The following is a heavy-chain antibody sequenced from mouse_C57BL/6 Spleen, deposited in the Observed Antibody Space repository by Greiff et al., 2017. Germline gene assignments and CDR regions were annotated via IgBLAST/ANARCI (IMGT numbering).Heavy chain of an antibody. CDR3: ARGGYYYGSSPYYFDY. D-gene: IGHD1-1*01. J-gene: IGHJ2*01. CDR2: ISSGSSTI. Sequence: EVQRVESGGGLVKPGGSLKLSCAASGFTFSDYGMHWVRQAPEKGLEWVAYISSGSSTIYYADTVKGRFTISRDNAKNTLFLQMTSLRSEDTAMYYCARGGYYYGSSPYYFDYWGQGTTLTVSS. CDR1: GFTFSDYG. V-gene: IGHV5-17*01.